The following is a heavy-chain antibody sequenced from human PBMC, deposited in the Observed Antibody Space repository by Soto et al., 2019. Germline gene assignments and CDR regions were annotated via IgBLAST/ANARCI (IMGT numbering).Heavy chain of an antibody. CDR2: IKSKTDGGTT. D-gene: IGHD2-2*01. V-gene: IGHV3-15*07. J-gene: IGHJ4*02. Sequence: GGSLRLSCAASGFTFSNAWMNWVRQAPGKGLEWVGRIKSKTDGGTTDYAAPVKGRFTISRDDSKNTLYLQMNSLKTEDTAVYYCTTDRVVVVPAAINGVDYWGQGTLVTVSS. CDR3: TTDRVVVVPAAINGVDY. CDR1: GFTFSNAW.